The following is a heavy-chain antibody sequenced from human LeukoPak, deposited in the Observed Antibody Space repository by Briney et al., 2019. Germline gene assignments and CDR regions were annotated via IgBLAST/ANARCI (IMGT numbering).Heavy chain of an antibody. D-gene: IGHD4/OR15-4a*01. Sequence: PGGSLRLSCAASGFTFSSYGMHWVRQAPGKGLEWVAVISYDGSNKYYADSVKGRFTISRDNSKNTLYLQMNSLRAEDTAVYYCAKPLKLVMVYGEGYFQHWGQGTLVTVSS. CDR1: GFTFSSYG. CDR2: ISYDGSNK. CDR3: AKPLKLVMVYGEGYFQH. V-gene: IGHV3-30*18. J-gene: IGHJ1*01.